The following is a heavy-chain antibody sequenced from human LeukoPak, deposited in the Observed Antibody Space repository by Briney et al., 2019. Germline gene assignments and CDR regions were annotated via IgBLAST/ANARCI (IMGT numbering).Heavy chain of an antibody. CDR2: IYHSGST. CDR3: ASEYYDYVWGSYRYF. D-gene: IGHD3-16*02. CDR1: GGSISSSNW. V-gene: IGHV4-4*02. J-gene: IGHJ4*02. Sequence: SETLSLTCAVSGGSISSSNWWSWVRQPPGKGLEWIGEIYHSGSTNYNPSLKSRVTISVDKSKNQFSLKLSSVTAADTAVYYCASEYYDYVWGSYRYFWGQGTLVTVSS.